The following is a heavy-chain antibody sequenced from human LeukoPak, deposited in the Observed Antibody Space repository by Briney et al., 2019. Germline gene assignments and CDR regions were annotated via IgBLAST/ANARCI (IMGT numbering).Heavy chain of an antibody. CDR1: GGSISSSSYY. J-gene: IGHJ2*01. CDR3: ARNPPTIFGHFDL. D-gene: IGHD3-9*01. CDR2: IYYSGST. Sequence: SETLSLTCTVSGGSISSSSYYWGWIRQPPGKGLEWIGSIYYSGSTNYNPSLNSRVTISLDTSKNQFSLKMTSVTAADTAVYYCARNPPTIFGHFDLWGRGTLATVSS. V-gene: IGHV4-39*07.